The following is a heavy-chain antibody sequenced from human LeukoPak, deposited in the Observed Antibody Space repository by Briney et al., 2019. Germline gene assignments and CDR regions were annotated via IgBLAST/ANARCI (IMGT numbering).Heavy chain of an antibody. CDR1: GYTFTSYG. J-gene: IGHJ4*02. CDR3: ASSYYYGSGEPDYYFDY. V-gene: IGHV1-18*01. Sequence: ASVKVSCKASGYTFTSYGISWVRQAPGQGLEWMGWISAYNGNTNYAQKLQGRVTMTTDTSTSTAYMELRSLRSDDTAVYYCASSYYYGSGEPDYYFDYWGQGTLVTVSS. CDR2: ISAYNGNT. D-gene: IGHD3-10*01.